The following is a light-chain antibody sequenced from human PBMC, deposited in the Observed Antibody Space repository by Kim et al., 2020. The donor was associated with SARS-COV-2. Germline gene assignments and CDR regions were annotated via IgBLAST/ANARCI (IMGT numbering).Light chain of an antibody. V-gene: IGKV3-15*01. CDR3: QQYNNWPPLT. Sequence: EIVMTQSPATLSVSPGERATLSCRASQSVSSNLAWYQQKPGQAPRLLIYDASTRATGIPARFSGSGSGTEFTLTINSLQSGDFAVYYCQQYNNWPPLTFGGGTKVDIK. CDR2: DAS. CDR1: QSVSSN. J-gene: IGKJ4*01.